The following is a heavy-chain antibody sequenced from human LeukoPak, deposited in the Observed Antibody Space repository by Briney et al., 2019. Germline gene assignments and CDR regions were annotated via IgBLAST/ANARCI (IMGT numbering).Heavy chain of an antibody. CDR3: ARGSSWYFIY. CDR2: IKQDGSDQ. Sequence: PGGSLRLSCAASGFIFSNYYMSWVRQAPGKGLEWVATIKQDGSDQYYVDSLKGRFTISRDNANNSLYLQMNSLRAEDTAVYYCARGSSWYFIYWGQGTLVTVSS. J-gene: IGHJ4*02. CDR1: GFIFSNYY. D-gene: IGHD6-13*01. V-gene: IGHV3-7*05.